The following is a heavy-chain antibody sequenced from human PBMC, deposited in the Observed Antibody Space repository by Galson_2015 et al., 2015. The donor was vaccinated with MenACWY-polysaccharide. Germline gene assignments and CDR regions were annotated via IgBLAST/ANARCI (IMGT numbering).Heavy chain of an antibody. CDR3: ARDGEELRIAVAGRRSDKYYYYGMDV. V-gene: IGHV1-3*01. D-gene: IGHD6-13*01. CDR2: INAGNGNT. J-gene: IGHJ6*02. Sequence: SVKVSCKASGYTFTSYAMHWVRQAPGQRLEWMGWINAGNGNTKYSQKFQGRVTITRDTSASTAYMELSSLRSEDTAVYYCARDGEELRIAVAGRRSDKYYYYGMDVWGQGTTVTVSS. CDR1: GYTFTSYA.